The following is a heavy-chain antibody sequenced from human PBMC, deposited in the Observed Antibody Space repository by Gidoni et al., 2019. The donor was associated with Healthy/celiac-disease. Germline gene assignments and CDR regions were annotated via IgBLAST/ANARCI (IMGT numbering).Heavy chain of an antibody. CDR3: ARGGRVAARRFDY. CDR1: GGSFSGYY. D-gene: IGHD6-6*01. V-gene: IGHV4-34*01. Sequence: QVQLQQWGAGLLKPSETLSLTCAVYGGSFSGYYWRWIRQPPGKGLEWIGEINHSGITNYNPSLKSRVTISVDTSKNQFSLKLSSVTAADTAVYYCARGGRVAARRFDYWGQGTLVTVSS. J-gene: IGHJ4*02. CDR2: INHSGIT.